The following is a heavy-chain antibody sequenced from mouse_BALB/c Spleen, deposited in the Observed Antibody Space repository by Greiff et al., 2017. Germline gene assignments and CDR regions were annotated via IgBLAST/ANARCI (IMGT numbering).Heavy chain of an antibody. V-gene: IGHV1-67*01. CDR3: AGSGDYDGGGYYAMDY. CDR2: ISTYYGNT. J-gene: IGHJ4*01. D-gene: IGHD2-4*01. CDR1: SYTFTDYA. Sequence: VQLQQSGPELVRPGVSVKISCKGSSYTFTDYAMHWVKQSHAKSLEWIGVISTYYGNTNYNQKFKGKATMTVDKSSSTAYMELARLTSEDSAVYYCAGSGDYDGGGYYAMDYWGQGTSVTVSS.